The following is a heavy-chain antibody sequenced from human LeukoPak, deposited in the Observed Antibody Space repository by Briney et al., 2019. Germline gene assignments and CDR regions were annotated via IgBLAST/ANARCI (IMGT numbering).Heavy chain of an antibody. V-gene: IGHV3-23*01. CDR2: LSANGGVT. J-gene: IGHJ5*01. CDR1: GFTFNSYA. CDR3: AKAFMYSSSWFDY. D-gene: IGHD6-19*01. Sequence: GGSLRLSCAASGFTFNSYAMSWVRQAPGKGLEWVSGLSANGGVTYYADSVQDRFTISRNNSKNTLYLQMNSLRAEDTALYYCAKAFMYSSSWFDYWGQGTLVTVSS.